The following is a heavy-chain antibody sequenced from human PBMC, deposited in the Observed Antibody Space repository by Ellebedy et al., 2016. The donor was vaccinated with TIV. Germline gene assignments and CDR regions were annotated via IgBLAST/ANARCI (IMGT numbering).Heavy chain of an antibody. V-gene: IGHV1-2*04. D-gene: IGHD2-2*01. CDR3: ARGVVVVPAAIRYYCGMDV. CDR1: GYTFTGYY. CDR2: INPNSGGT. J-gene: IGHJ6*02. Sequence: ASVKVSCKASGYTFTGYYMHWVRQAPGQGLEWMGWINPNSGGTNYAQKFQGWVTMTRDTSISTAYMELSRLRSDDTAVYYCARGVVVVPAAIRYYCGMDVWGQGTTVTVSS.